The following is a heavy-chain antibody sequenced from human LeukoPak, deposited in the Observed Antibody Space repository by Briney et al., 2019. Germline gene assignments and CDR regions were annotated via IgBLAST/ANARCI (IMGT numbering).Heavy chain of an antibody. J-gene: IGHJ3*02. CDR2: ISSSSTI. CDR1: GFTFSSYS. CDR3: ARGIRHSAFDI. V-gene: IGHV3-48*01. Sequence: GGSLRLSCAASGFTFSSYSMNWVRQAPGKGLEWVSYISSSSTIYYADSVKGRFTISRDNAKNSLYLQMNSLRAEDTAVYYCARGIRHSAFDIWGQGTMVTVSS.